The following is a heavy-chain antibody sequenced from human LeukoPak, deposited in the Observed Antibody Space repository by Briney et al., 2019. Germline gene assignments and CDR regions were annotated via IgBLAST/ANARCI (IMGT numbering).Heavy chain of an antibody. V-gene: IGHV3-33*01. J-gene: IGHJ4*02. CDR3: ARDPYSSSWYFDY. CDR2: IWYDGSNK. CDR1: GFTFSSYG. Sequence: GGSLRLSCAASGFTFSSYGMHWVRQAPRKGLEWVAVIWYDGSNKYYAESVKGRFTISRDNSKNTLYLQMNSLRAEDTAVYYCARDPYSSSWYFDYWGQGALVTVSS. D-gene: IGHD6-13*01.